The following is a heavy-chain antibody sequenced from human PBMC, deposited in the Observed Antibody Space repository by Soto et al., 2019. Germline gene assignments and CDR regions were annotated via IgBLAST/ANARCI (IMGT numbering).Heavy chain of an antibody. CDR1: GYTFTNYY. J-gene: IGHJ4*02. CDR3: ARGDNDY. CDR2: IHPDGGHT. Sequence: ASVKVSCKASGYTFTNYYVQWVRQAPGQGLEWMGVIHPDGGHTTYSQKFQDRVTMTRDTFTSTIYMDLSSLRSEDTAVYYCARGDNDYWGQGTLVTVSS. V-gene: IGHV1-46*01.